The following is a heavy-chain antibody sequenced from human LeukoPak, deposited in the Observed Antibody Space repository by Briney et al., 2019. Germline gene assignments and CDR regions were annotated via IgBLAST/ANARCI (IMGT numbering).Heavy chain of an antibody. J-gene: IGHJ4*02. CDR2: INHSGST. Sequence: PSETLSLTCAVYGGSFSGYYWSWIRQPPGKGLEWIGEINHSGSTNYNPSLKSRVTISVDTSKNQFSLKLSSVTAADTAAYYCATQWFWYDYWGQGTLVTVSS. CDR1: GGSFSGYY. D-gene: IGHD3-22*01. V-gene: IGHV4-34*01. CDR3: ATQWFWYDY.